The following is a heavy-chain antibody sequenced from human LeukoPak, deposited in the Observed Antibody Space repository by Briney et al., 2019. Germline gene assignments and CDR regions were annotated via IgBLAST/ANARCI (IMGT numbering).Heavy chain of an antibody. CDR3: ARDVWVSGTFDI. V-gene: IGHV4-34*01. CDR2: VNHSGST. J-gene: IGHJ3*02. CDR1: GESFSGYY. D-gene: IGHD2-8*01. Sequence: SETLSLTCAVYGESFSGYYWTWIRQPPGKGLEWIGDVNHSGSTNYNPSLKSRVTISVDTSKNQFSLRLSSVTAADTAVYYCARDVWVSGTFDIWGQGTMVTVSS.